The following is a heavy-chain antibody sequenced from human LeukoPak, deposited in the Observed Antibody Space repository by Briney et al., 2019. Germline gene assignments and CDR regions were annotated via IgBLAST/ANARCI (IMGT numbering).Heavy chain of an antibody. CDR3: ARIQRRGYCSSTSCPAGGDFDY. CDR1: GFTFSSYW. Sequence: PGGSLRLSCAPSGFTFSSYWMSWVRQAPGEGLELVANIKQEGSEQYYVDSVKGRFTISRDNAKNSLYLQMNSLRAEDTAVYYCARIQRRGYCSSTSCPAGGDFDYWGQGTMVTVSS. D-gene: IGHD2-2*03. J-gene: IGHJ4*02. V-gene: IGHV3-7*01. CDR2: IKQEGSEQ.